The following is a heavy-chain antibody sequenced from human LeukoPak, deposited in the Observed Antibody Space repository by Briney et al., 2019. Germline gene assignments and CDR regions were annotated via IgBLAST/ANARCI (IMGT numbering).Heavy chain of an antibody. V-gene: IGHV4-59*12. Sequence: KASETLSLTCSVSGGSISSNYWSWIRQPPGKGLEWIWYLYYSGSTNYNPSLKSRVTISVDTSKNQFSLKVSSVTAADTAVYYCARGGVAVAGVPYYYYGMDVWGQGTTVTVSS. D-gene: IGHD6-19*01. CDR2: LYYSGST. CDR3: ARGGVAVAGVPYYYYGMDV. J-gene: IGHJ6*02. CDR1: GGSISSNY.